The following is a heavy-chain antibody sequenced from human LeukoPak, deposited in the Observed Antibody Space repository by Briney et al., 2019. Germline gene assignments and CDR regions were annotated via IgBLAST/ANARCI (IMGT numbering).Heavy chain of an antibody. CDR1: GGSISSYY. Sequence: SETLSLTCIVSGGSISSYYWSWIRQPPGKGLEWIGYIYYSGSTNYNPSLKSRVTISIDTSKNQFSLKLSSVTAADTAVYYCARVGYFDWLFFDYWGQGTLVTVSS. J-gene: IGHJ4*02. D-gene: IGHD3-9*01. V-gene: IGHV4-59*01. CDR3: ARVGYFDWLFFDY. CDR2: IYYSGST.